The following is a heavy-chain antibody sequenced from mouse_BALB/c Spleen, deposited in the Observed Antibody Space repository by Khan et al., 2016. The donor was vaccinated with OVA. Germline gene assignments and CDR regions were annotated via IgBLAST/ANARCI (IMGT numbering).Heavy chain of an antibody. CDR2: INPATDYT. Sequence: QVQLQQSGAELAKPGASVKMSCKASGYIFTSYWMHWVKQRPGQGLEWIGYINPATDYTEYNQKFKNKATLTADKSSSTAYMQLSSLTSEDSAVYYCVNYGSSSAWFTYWGHGTPVTVSA. D-gene: IGHD1-1*01. CDR1: GYIFTSYW. J-gene: IGHJ3*01. V-gene: IGHV1-7*01. CDR3: VNYGSSSAWFTY.